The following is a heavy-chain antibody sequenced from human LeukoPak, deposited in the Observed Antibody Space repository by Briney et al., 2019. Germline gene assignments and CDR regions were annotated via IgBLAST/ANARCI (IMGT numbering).Heavy chain of an antibody. CDR3: ARRAGYSSSWFDH. D-gene: IGHD6-13*01. Sequence: PSETLSLTCTVSGGSISSYYWSWIRQPPGKGLEWIGYIYYSGSTNYNPSLKSRVTISVNTSKNQFSLKLSSVTAADTAVYYCARRAGYSSSWFDHWGQGTLVTVSS. CDR1: GGSISSYY. CDR2: IYYSGST. V-gene: IGHV4-59*08. J-gene: IGHJ5*02.